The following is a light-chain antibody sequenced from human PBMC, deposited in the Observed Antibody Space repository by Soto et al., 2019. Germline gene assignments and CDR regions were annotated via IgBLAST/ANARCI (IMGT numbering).Light chain of an antibody. J-gene: IGKJ2*01. Sequence: ENVLTPSPGTLSLAPGERATLSCRASQSVTNNFFAWYQQQPGQPPRLLIYGISSRATGIPDRFSGSGSGTDFTLTISRLEPEDFVVYYCQQYITLPHTFGQGTKLEVK. V-gene: IGKV3-20*01. CDR2: GIS. CDR3: QQYITLPHT. CDR1: QSVTNNF.